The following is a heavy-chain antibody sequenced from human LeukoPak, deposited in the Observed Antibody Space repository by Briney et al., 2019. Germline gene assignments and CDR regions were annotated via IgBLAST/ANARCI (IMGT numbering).Heavy chain of an antibody. D-gene: IGHD2-21*02. J-gene: IGHJ4*02. CDR1: GGTFSSYA. CDR2: FIPIFGTA. CDR3: ARDRTYCGGDCFRGYFDY. Sequence: GASVKVSCKASGGTFSSYAISWVRQAPGQGLEWMGGFIPIFGTANYAQKFQGRVTITADESTSTAYMELSSLRSEDTAVYYCARDRTYCGGDCFRGYFDYWGQGTLVTVPS. V-gene: IGHV1-69*13.